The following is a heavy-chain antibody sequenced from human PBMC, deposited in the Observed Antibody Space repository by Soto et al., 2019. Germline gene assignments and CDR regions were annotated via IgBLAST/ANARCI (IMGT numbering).Heavy chain of an antibody. Sequence: ASVKVSCKASQYTFTNFYLHWVRQAPGQRPEWMGWINNGGGTIYAQKFQGRLTMTRDTSITTAYMELNRLSSDDTAFYYCATTSDWSPFIDYWGQGTLVTVSS. CDR2: INNGGGT. CDR1: QYTFTNFY. D-gene: IGHD3-9*01. CDR3: ATTSDWSPFIDY. V-gene: IGHV1-2*02. J-gene: IGHJ4*02.